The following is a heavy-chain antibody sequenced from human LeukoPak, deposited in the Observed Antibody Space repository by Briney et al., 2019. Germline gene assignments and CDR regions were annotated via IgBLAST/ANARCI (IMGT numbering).Heavy chain of an antibody. CDR3: ARGIQDIVVVPAVR. CDR2: IYYSGST. D-gene: IGHD2-2*01. Sequence: SETLSLTCTVSGGSISSYYWSWIRQPPGKGLEWIGYIYYSGSTNYNPSLKSRVTISVDTSKNQFSLKLSSVTAADTAVYYCARGIQDIVVVPAVRWGQGTLVTVSS. J-gene: IGHJ4*02. V-gene: IGHV4-59*01. CDR1: GGSISSYY.